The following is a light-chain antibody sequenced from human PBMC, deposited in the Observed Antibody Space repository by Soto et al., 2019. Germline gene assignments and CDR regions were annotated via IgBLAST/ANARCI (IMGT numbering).Light chain of an antibody. V-gene: IGKV1-5*03. J-gene: IGKJ1*01. Sequence: DIQMTQSPSTLSASVGDRVTITCRASQSIDSWLAWYQQKPGKAPKLLIYKASTLKSGVPSRFSGSGSGTEFTLSINSLQPDDFATYYCQQYITDSRIFGQGTRVEVK. CDR2: KAS. CDR3: QQYITDSRI. CDR1: QSIDSW.